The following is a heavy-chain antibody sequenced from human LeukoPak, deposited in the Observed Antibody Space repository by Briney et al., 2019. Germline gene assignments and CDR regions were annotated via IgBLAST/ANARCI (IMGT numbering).Heavy chain of an antibody. J-gene: IGHJ4*02. D-gene: IGHD4/OR15-4a*01. Sequence: GGSLRFSCTVSGCTVSSNSMSWVRQAPGKGLEWVSFIYSDNTHYSDSVKGRFTISRDNSKNTLYLQMNSLRAEDTAVYYCARRAGAYSHPYDYWGQGTLVTVSS. CDR3: ARRAGAYSHPYDY. CDR2: IYSDNT. V-gene: IGHV3-53*01. CDR1: GCTVSSNS.